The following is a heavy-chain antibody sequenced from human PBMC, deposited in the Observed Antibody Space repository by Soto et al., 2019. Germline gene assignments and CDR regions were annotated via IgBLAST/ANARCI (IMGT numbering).Heavy chain of an antibody. V-gene: IGHV1-18*01. CDR2: ISAHNGNT. Sequence: ASVKVSCTASGYTFTSYGISWVRQAPGQGLEWMGWISAHNGNTNYAQKLQGRVTMTTDTSTSTAYMELRSLRSDDTAVYYCAILLAVAGGRWFDFWGQGTLVIVSS. CDR3: AILLAVAGGRWFDF. CDR1: GYTFTSYG. J-gene: IGHJ5*01. D-gene: IGHD6-19*01.